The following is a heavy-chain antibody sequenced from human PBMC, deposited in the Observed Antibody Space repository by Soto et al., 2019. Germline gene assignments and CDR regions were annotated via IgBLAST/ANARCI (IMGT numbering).Heavy chain of an antibody. J-gene: IGHJ6*02. Sequence: PGESLKISCKGSGYSFTSYWIGWVRQMPGKGLEWMGIIYPGDSDTRYSPSFQGQVTISADKSISTAYLQWSSLKASDTAMYYCARLRGSRTYYYYYGMDVWGQGTTVTVSS. V-gene: IGHV5-51*01. CDR2: IYPGDSDT. CDR3: ARLRGSRTYYYYYGMDV. D-gene: IGHD6-13*01. CDR1: GYSFTSYW.